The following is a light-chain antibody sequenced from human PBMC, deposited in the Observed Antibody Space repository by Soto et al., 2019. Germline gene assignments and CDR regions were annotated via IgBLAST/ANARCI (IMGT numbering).Light chain of an antibody. CDR3: QGHSTYPLT. V-gene: IGKV1-5*03. J-gene: IGKJ4*01. CDR2: KAS. Sequence: DIQITPSPCTLSAPFGDRVTLTFPASQNIDSWLAWFQQKPGKAPKILIYKASTLESGVPSRFSGSGSGTEFTLTISSLQPEDFATYYCQGHSTYPLTFGGGTKVDI. CDR1: QNIDSW.